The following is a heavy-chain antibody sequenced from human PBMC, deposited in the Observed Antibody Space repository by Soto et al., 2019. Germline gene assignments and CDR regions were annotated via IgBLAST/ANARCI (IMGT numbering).Heavy chain of an antibody. CDR2: IYYSGST. Sequence: SETLSLTCTVSGGSISSGDYYWSWIRQPPGKGLEWIGYIYYSGSTYYNPSLKSRVTISVDTSKNQFSLKLSSVTAADTAVYYCARAHAVLRFLEWLSMFDYWGQGTLVTVSS. V-gene: IGHV4-30-4*01. D-gene: IGHD3-3*01. CDR3: ARAHAVLRFLEWLSMFDY. CDR1: GGSISSGDYY. J-gene: IGHJ4*02.